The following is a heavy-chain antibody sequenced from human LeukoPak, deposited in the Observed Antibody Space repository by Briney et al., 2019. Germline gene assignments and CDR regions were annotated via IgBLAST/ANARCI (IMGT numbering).Heavy chain of an antibody. Sequence: SETLSLTCTVSGGSISTYYWSWIRQPPGKGLEWIGYVHYSGSTNYNPSLKSRVTISVDTSKNQFSLNLSSVTAADTAMYYCARRGNGYPSFFDYWGQGILVTVSS. CDR3: ARRGNGYPSFFDY. D-gene: IGHD4-23*01. CDR1: GGSISTYY. V-gene: IGHV4-59*01. CDR2: VHYSGST. J-gene: IGHJ4*02.